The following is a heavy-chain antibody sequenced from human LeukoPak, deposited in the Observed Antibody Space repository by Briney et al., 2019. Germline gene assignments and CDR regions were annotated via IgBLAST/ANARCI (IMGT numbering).Heavy chain of an antibody. Sequence: ASVKVSCKASGYTFTSYDINWVRQAPGQGLEWVGWMNPNNGGTVYAQKFQSRVTMTRDTSTGTLYMELNSLKSEDTAVYYCARGAIFGVTPRGYGMDVWGQGTTVTVSS. CDR2: MNPNNGGT. V-gene: IGHV1-8*01. CDR1: GYTFTSYD. CDR3: ARGAIFGVTPRGYGMDV. D-gene: IGHD3-3*01. J-gene: IGHJ6*02.